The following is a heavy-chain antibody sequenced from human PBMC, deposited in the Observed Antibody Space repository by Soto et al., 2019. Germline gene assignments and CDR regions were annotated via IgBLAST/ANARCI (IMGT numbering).Heavy chain of an antibody. V-gene: IGHV1-8*01. D-gene: IGHD2-15*01. Sequence: ASEKVSCKASGYTFTSYHINWVRQATGQGLERMGWMNPNSGNTGYAQKFQGRVTMTRNTSISTAYMELSSLRSEDTAVYYCARVYCSGGRCYYYYYYYMDVSGKGTTVTVSS. CDR2: MNPNSGNT. CDR1: GYTFTSYH. CDR3: ARVYCSGGRCYYYYYYYMDV. J-gene: IGHJ6*03.